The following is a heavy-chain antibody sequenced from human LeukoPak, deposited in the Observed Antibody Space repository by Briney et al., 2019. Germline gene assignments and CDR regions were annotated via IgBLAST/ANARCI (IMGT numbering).Heavy chain of an antibody. CDR3: ASGYSYGYFDY. CDR1: GFTVSSNY. J-gene: IGHJ4*02. V-gene: IGHV3-66*02. D-gene: IGHD5-18*01. CDR2: IYSGGST. Sequence: GGSLRLSCAASGFTVSSNYMRCVRQAPGKGLEWVSFIYSGGSTYYADSVKGRFTISRDNSKNTLYLQMNSLRAEDTAVYYCASGYSYGYFDYWGQGTLVTVSS.